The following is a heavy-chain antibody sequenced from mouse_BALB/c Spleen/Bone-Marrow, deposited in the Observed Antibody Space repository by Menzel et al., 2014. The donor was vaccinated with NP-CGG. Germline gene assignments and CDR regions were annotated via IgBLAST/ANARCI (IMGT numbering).Heavy chain of an antibody. J-gene: IGHJ3*01. CDR3: ARHWDYDYGFAY. V-gene: IGHV2-6-5*01. CDR2: LWGGGTT. CDR1: GFSLTDYG. D-gene: IGHD2-4*01. Sequence: QVQLQQSGPGLVAPSQSLSITCTVSGFSLTDYGVSRIRQPPGKGLEWLGVLWGGGTTYYNSTLKSRLSISRDNSKGQVFLKMNSLQTDDTAIYYCARHWDYDYGFAYWGQGTLVTVSA.